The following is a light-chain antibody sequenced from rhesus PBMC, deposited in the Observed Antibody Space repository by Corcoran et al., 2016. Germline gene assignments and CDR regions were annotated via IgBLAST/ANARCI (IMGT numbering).Light chain of an antibody. CDR2: RAS. CDR1: QSLSNY. V-gene: IGKV1S9*01. CDR3: QQGYSYPLT. J-gene: IGKJ4*01. Sequence: DIQMTQSPSSLSASVGDRVTITCQASQSLSNYLNWYQQKLGKIPKLLIYRASSLQSGIPSRFSGSGSGTDFTLTISSLQPEDFATYYCQQGYSYPLTFGGGTKVELK.